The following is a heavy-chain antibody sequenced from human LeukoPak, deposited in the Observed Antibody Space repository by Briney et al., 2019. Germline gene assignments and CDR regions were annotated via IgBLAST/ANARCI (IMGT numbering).Heavy chain of an antibody. D-gene: IGHD3-16*01. V-gene: IGHV3-7*03. CDR2: INHNGNVN. J-gene: IGHJ6*02. Sequence: GGSLRLSCAASGFTFSRYWMNWARQAPGKGLEWVASINHNGNVNYYVDSVKGGFTISRDNAKNSLYLQMSNLRAEDTAVYFCARGGGLDVWGQGATVTVSS. CDR3: ARGGGLDV. CDR1: GFTFSRYW.